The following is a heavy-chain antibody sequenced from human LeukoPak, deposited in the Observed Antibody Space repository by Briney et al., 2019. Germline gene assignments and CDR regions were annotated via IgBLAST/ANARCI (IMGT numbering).Heavy chain of an antibody. CDR3: ARGSITTLY. J-gene: IGHJ4*02. Sequence: GGSLRLSCAASGFTFSNYWMHWVRQAPGKGLEWVANIKQDGSDKYYVDSVKGRFTISRDNAKNSLYLQMNSLRAEDTAVYYCARGSITTLYWGQGTLVTVSS. D-gene: IGHD3-16*01. V-gene: IGHV3-7*01. CDR1: GFTFSNYW. CDR2: IKQDGSDK.